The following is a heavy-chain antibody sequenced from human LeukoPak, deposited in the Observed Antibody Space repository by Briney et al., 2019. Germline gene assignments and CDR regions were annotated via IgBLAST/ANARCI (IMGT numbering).Heavy chain of an antibody. V-gene: IGHV3-23*01. CDR3: AKDRIPDGMWEVDY. D-gene: IGHD1-26*01. J-gene: IGHJ4*02. Sequence: GGSLRLSSAASGLTFSSYAMSWVRQAPGKGLESVSGITGHSQLTYYADSVKGRFTIYRDNSKNTLYLQMNSLRAEDTALYFCAKDRIPDGMWEVDYWGQGTPVTVSS. CDR1: GLTFSSYA. CDR2: ITGHSQLT.